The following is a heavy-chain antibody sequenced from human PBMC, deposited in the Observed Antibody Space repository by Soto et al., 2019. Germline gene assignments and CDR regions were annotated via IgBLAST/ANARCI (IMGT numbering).Heavy chain of an antibody. CDR3: ARDYDFWSGYYGSGLNYYYGMDV. CDR2: ISAYNGNT. D-gene: IGHD3-3*01. V-gene: IGHV1-18*01. Sequence: ASVKVSCKASGYTFTSYGISWVRQAPGQGLEWMGWISAYNGNTNYAQKLQGRVTMTTDTSTSTAYMELRSLRSDDTAVYYCARDYDFWSGYYGSGLNYYYGMDVWGQGTTVTVSS. CDR1: GYTFTSYG. J-gene: IGHJ6*02.